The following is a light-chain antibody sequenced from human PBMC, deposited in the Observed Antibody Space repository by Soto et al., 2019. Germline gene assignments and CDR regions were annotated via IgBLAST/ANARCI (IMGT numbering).Light chain of an antibody. J-gene: IGKJ1*01. CDR3: QKYNSARWT. CDR1: QGIGNY. V-gene: IGKV1-27*01. CDR2: AAS. Sequence: DIQMTQSPSSLSASVGDRVTITCQASQGIGNYLAWYQQKSGKVPKLLIYAASTLQSGVPSRFSGSGSGTDFTLTISSLQPEDVATYYCQKYNSARWTFGQGTKVDIK.